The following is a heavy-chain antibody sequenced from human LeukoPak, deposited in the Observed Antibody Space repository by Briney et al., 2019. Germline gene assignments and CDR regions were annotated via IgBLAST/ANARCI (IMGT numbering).Heavy chain of an antibody. Sequence: PSETLSLTCTVSGGSISSYYWSWIRQPPGKGLEWIGEINHSGSTNYNPSLKSRVTISVDTSKNQFSLKLSSVTAADTAVYYCARGPRAPHNWFDPWGQGTLVTVSS. V-gene: IGHV4-34*01. CDR2: INHSGST. CDR1: GGSISSYY. CDR3: ARGPRAPHNWFDP. J-gene: IGHJ5*02.